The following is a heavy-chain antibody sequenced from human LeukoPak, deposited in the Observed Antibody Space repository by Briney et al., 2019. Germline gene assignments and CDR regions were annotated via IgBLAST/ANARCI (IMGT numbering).Heavy chain of an antibody. J-gene: IGHJ4*02. V-gene: IGHV3-21*01. CDR3: ARDYYYYDSSVYYY. Sequence: PGGSLRLSCAASGFTFSDSSMNWVRQAPGKGLEWVSSISRRSRHVYYAGSVKGRFTISRDDARNSLYLQMNSLRAEDMAVYYCARDYYYYDSSVYYYWGQGTLVTVSS. D-gene: IGHD3-22*01. CDR1: GFTFSDSS. CDR2: ISRRSRHV.